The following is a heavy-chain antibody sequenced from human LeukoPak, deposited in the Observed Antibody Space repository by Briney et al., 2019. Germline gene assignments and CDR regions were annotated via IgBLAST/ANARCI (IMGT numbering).Heavy chain of an antibody. Sequence: ASVKVSCKTSGYTFTSYNINWVRQAPGQGLEWRGWISAYSGNTNYAQKLQGRVTMTTDTSTNTAYMDLRGLISDDTAVYYCARDRGIVGAKPIFDNWGQGTLVTVSS. CDR2: ISAYSGNT. CDR3: ARDRGIVGAKPIFDN. D-gene: IGHD1-26*01. J-gene: IGHJ4*02. CDR1: GYTFTSYN. V-gene: IGHV1-18*01.